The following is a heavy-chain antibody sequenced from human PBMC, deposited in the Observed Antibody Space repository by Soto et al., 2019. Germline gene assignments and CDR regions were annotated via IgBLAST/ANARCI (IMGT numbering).Heavy chain of an antibody. CDR1: GFTFSSYS. V-gene: IGHV3-21*01. CDR3: ARDTCSSTSCYSG. CDR2: ISSSSSYI. D-gene: IGHD2-2*01. J-gene: IGHJ4*02. Sequence: AGGSLRLSCAASGFTFSSYSMNWVRQAPGKGLEWVSSISSSSSYIYYADSVKGRFTISRDNAKNSLYPQMNSLRAEDTAEYYCARDTCSSTSCYSGWGQGTLVTVSS.